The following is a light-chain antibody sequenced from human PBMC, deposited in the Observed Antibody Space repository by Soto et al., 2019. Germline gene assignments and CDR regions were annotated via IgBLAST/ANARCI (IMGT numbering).Light chain of an antibody. J-gene: IGKJ1*01. CDR2: GAF. CDR1: QSVNSN. CDR3: QQYTPCPRT. Sequence: EIVMTQSPATLSVSPGERATLSCRASQSVNSNLAWYKQRPGQAPSLLIYGAFNRDTNSSARFSGSGSGTKFTLPLPSLHSEDFEIYYCQQYTPCPRTFAQGPKVDIK. V-gene: IGKV3D-15*01.